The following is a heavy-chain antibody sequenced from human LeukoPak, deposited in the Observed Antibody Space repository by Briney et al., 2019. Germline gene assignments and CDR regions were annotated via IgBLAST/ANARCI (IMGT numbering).Heavy chain of an antibody. CDR3: ARELRG. Sequence: PGGSLRLSCAASGFTFSSYAMHWVRQAPGKGLEYVSAISSNGGSTYYANSVKGRFTISRDNSKNTLYLQMGSLRAEDMAVYYCARELRGWGQGTLVTVSS. CDR1: GFTFSSYA. V-gene: IGHV3-64*01. CDR2: ISSNGGST. J-gene: IGHJ4*02.